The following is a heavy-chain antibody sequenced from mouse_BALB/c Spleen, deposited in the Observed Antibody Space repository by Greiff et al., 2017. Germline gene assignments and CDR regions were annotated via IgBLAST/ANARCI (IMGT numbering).Heavy chain of an antibody. D-gene: IGHD1-1*01. V-gene: IGHV5-6*01. CDR3: ARHEGGSSY. Sequence: EVNVVESGGDLVKPGGSLKLSCAASGFTFSSYGMSWVRQTPDKRLEWVATISSGGSYTYYPDSVKGRFTISRDNAKNTLYLQMSSLKSEDTAMYYCARHEGGSSYWGQGTLVTVSA. CDR2: ISSGGSYT. J-gene: IGHJ3*01. CDR1: GFTFSSYG.